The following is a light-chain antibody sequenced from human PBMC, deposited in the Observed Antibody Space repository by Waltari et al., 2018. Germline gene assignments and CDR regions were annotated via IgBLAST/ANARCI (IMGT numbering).Light chain of an antibody. CDR1: TGAVTSGYY. Sequence: QTVVTQEPSLTVSPGGTVTLTCASSTGAVTSGYYPNRFQQKPGQEPRSLIYSITKKHAWTPARSSGSLLGGQAALTRSGAQPEDEAEYYCLLYYGDAQLGVFGGGTKLTVL. CDR2: SIT. V-gene: IGLV7-43*01. CDR3: LLYYGDAQLGV. J-gene: IGLJ3*02.